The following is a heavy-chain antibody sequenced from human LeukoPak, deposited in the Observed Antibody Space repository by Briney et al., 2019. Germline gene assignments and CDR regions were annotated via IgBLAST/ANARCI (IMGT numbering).Heavy chain of an antibody. D-gene: IGHD6-13*01. CDR3: ARDSYSSSWYYYGMHV. CDR1: GGSISSYY. J-gene: IGHJ6*04. CDR2: IYYSGST. V-gene: IGHV4-59*01. Sequence: SETLSLTCTVSGGSISSYYWSWIRQPPGKGLEWIGYIYYSGSTNYNPSLKSRVTISVDTSKNQFSLKLSSVTAADTAVYYCARDSYSSSWYYYGMHVWGKGTTVTVSS.